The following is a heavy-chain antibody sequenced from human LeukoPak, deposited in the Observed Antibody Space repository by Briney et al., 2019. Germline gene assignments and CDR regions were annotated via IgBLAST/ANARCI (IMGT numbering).Heavy chain of an antibody. CDR3: VAAHSSYRRYEDQH. D-gene: IGHD3-16*02. CDR1: GGSISSSSDY. Sequence: SETLSLTCSVSGGSISSSSDYWGWIRQPPGQGLEWIGTMSYSGTTFYNPSLKSRVTMSVDTSKNQFSLNLRSVTPADTAVYYCVAAHSSYRRYEDQHWGQGTLVTV. CDR2: MSYSGTT. J-gene: IGHJ1*01. V-gene: IGHV4-39*01.